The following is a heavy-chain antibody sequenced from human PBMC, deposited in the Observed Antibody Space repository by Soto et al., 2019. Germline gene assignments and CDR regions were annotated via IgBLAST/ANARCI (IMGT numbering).Heavy chain of an antibody. CDR2: IRSKANSYAT. CDR3: TRGYDFLSPYYMDV. CDR1: GFTFSGSA. Sequence: GESLKISCAASGFTFSGSAMHWVRQASGKGLEWVGRIRSKANSYATAYAASVKGRFTISRDDSKNTAYLQMNSLKTEDTAVYYCTRGYDFLSPYYMDVWGKGTTVTVSS. J-gene: IGHJ6*03. D-gene: IGHD3-3*01. V-gene: IGHV3-73*01.